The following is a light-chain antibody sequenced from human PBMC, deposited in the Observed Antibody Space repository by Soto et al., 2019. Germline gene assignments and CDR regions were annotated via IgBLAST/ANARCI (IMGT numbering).Light chain of an antibody. Sequence: QSALTQPASVSGSPGQSITISCTGTSSDIGIYNYVSWYQQHPGKVPKLMIYDVGNRPSGVSNRFSGSKSGNTASLTISGLQAEDEADYYCFSYSIFSTLVFGGGTKVTVL. CDR2: DVG. CDR3: FSYSIFSTLV. CDR1: SSDIGIYNY. V-gene: IGLV2-14*01. J-gene: IGLJ3*02.